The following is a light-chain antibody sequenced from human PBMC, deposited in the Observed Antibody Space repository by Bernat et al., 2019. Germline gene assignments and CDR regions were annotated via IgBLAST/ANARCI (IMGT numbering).Light chain of an antibody. Sequence: QSALTQPPSASGSPGQSVTISCTGTSSDVGGYNYVSWFQQYPGKAPKLIIYEVTRRPSGVPDRFSGSKSGSTAFLTVSGLQPEDEADYYCNSYAGSNNVLFGGGTKLTVL. CDR2: EVT. CDR3: NSYAGSNNVL. CDR1: SSDVGGYNY. V-gene: IGLV2-8*01. J-gene: IGLJ2*01.